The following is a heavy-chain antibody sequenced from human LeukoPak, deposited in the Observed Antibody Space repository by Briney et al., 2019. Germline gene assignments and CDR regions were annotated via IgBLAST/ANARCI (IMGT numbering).Heavy chain of an antibody. D-gene: IGHD2-2*02. V-gene: IGHV3-21*01. J-gene: IGHJ5*02. CDR3: ARDSFASHCSSTSCYTGWFDP. CDR2: IFISIDYI. Sequence: PGGSLRLSCAASGFTFSFYSMNWVRHTPGKGVGWVSYIFISIDYIYYADSVKGRFTNSRDNAKNALYLQMNSLRAEDTAVYYCARDSFASHCSSTSCYTGWFDPWGKGTLVTVSS. CDR1: GFTFSFYS.